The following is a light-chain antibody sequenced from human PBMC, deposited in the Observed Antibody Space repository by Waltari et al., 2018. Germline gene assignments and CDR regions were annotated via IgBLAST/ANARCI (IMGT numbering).Light chain of an antibody. V-gene: IGLV2-8*01. Sequence: YQRYPSKAPKLMIYGVAKRPSGVPDRFAGSKSGNTASLTVSGLQAEDEADYYCSSYAGSNIVIFGGGTKLTVL. CDR2: GVA. CDR3: SSYAGSNIVI. J-gene: IGLJ2*01.